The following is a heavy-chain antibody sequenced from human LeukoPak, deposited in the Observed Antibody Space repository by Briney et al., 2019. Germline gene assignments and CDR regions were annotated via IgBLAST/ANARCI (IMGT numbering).Heavy chain of an antibody. V-gene: IGHV3-33*01. CDR2: IWYDGSNK. Sequence: GRSLRLSCAASGFTFSSYGMHWVRQAPGKGLEWVAVIWYDGSNKYYADSVKGRFTISRDNSKNTLYLQMNSLRAENTAVYYCARDVAEWELLQACDYWGQGTLVTVSS. J-gene: IGHJ4*02. CDR3: ARDVAEWELLQACDY. D-gene: IGHD1-26*01. CDR1: GFTFSSYG.